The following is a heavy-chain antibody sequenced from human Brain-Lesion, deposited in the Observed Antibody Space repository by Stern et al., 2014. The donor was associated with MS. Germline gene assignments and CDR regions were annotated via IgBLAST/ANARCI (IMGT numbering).Heavy chain of an antibody. Sequence: QVQLQESGPGLVKPSETLSLTCTVAGGSVSSTSYAWAWIRQPPGKGLEWIGTIYYSGNTYYSPSLTSRLTIYLATSKNPFSLQLRLVTAADTAVYYCAGEEDIRYCSGGSCTGNWFDPWGQGTLVTVSS. J-gene: IGHJ5*02. D-gene: IGHD2-15*01. CDR3: AGEEDIRYCSGGSCTGNWFDP. CDR1: GGSVSSTSYA. CDR2: IYYSGNT. V-gene: IGHV4-39*01.